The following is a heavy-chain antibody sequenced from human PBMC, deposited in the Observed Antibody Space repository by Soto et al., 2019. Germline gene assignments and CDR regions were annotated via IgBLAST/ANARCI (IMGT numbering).Heavy chain of an antibody. D-gene: IGHD3-9*01. J-gene: IGHJ5*02. CDR2: INHSGST. CDR1: GGSFSGYY. V-gene: IGHV4-34*01. CDR3: ARGILNYYILPGYRKWFDP. Sequence: SETLSLTCAVYGGSFSGYYWSWIRQPPGKGLEWIGEINHSGSTNYNPSLKRRVTISVDTSKNQFSLKLSSVTAADTAVYYCARGILNYYILPGYRKWFDPWAQRTQVTVS.